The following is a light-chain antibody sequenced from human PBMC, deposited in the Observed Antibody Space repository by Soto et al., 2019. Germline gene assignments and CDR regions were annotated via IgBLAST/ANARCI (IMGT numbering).Light chain of an antibody. V-gene: IGLV2-14*01. CDR1: SSDVGGYNY. Sequence: QSALTQPASVSGSPGQSITISCTGTSSDVGGYNYVSWYQQHPGKAPKLMIYEVSNRPSGVSNRFSGSKSGNTASLTISGLQAEDEADYYCSSYTSSSTSPCGFGGGTKLTVL. CDR3: SSYTSSSTSPCG. J-gene: IGLJ2*01. CDR2: EVS.